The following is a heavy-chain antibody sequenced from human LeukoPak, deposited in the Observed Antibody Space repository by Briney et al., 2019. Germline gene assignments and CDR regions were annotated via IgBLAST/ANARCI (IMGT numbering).Heavy chain of an antibody. CDR2: IGYRGGSI. V-gene: IGHV3-23*01. Sequence: GGSLRLSCAASGITFSNYAMSWVRQAPGKGLEWVSIIGYRGGSIYYAYSVKGRFTISRDNSKNTVYLQMKSLRAEDTAVYHCAKVPYYDFWSGYNPFDYWGQGTLVTVSS. CDR1: GITFSNYA. D-gene: IGHD3-3*01. J-gene: IGHJ4*02. CDR3: AKVPYYDFWSGYNPFDY.